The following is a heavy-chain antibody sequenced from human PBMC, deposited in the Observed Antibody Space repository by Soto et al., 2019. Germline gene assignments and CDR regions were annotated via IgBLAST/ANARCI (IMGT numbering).Heavy chain of an antibody. CDR2: INPSGGST. Sequence: QVQLVQSGAEVKKPGASVKVSCKASGYTFTSYYMHWVRQAPGQGLEWMGIINPSGGSTSYAQKCQGRVTMTRDTSTSTVYMELSSLRSEDTAVYYCARDGVGATIDYWGQGTLVTVSS. CDR1: GYTFTSYY. CDR3: ARDGVGATIDY. J-gene: IGHJ4*02. D-gene: IGHD1-26*01. V-gene: IGHV1-46*01.